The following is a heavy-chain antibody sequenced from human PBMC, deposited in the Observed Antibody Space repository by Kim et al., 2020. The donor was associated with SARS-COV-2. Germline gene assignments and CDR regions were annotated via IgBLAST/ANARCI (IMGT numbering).Heavy chain of an antibody. D-gene: IGHD6-19*01. CDR3: AKDHPSSGWPTFDS. V-gene: IGHV3-23*05. CDR1: GFTFSRRA. J-gene: IGHJ4*02. CDR2: VNNNNNP. Sequence: GGSLRLSCAASGFTFSRRAMSWVRQVPGKGLEWIASVNNNNNPYYADSVKGRFTVSRAITKDTLYLQMNSLSADDTALYYWAKDHPSSGWPTFDSWGQGT.